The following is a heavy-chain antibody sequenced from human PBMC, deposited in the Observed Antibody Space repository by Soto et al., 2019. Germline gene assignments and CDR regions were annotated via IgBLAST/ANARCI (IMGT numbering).Heavy chain of an antibody. CDR2: IYYSGST. D-gene: IGHD6-6*01. CDR1: GGSISSGGYY. J-gene: IGHJ6*02. V-gene: IGHV4-31*03. CDR3: VSIAARHYYYGMDV. Sequence: SETLSLTCTVSGGSISSGGYYWSWIRQHPGKGLEWIGYIYYSGSTYYNPSLKSRVTISVDTSKNQFSLKLSSVTAADTAVYYCVSIAARHYYYGMDVWGQGTTVTAP.